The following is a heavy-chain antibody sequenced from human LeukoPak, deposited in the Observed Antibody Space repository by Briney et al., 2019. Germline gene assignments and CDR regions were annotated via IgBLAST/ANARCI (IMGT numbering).Heavy chain of an antibody. D-gene: IGHD2-2*02. CDR1: GGSISSYY. CDR3: ASSIVVVPAAISEGVGDYYYYYMDV. CDR2: IYTSGST. J-gene: IGHJ6*03. Sequence: SETLSLTCTVSGGSISSYYWSWIRQPAGKGLEWIGRIYTSGSTNYNPSLKSRVTMSVDTSKNQFSLKLSSVTAADTAVYYCASSIVVVPAAISEGVGDYYYYYMDVWGKGTTVTVSS. V-gene: IGHV4-4*07.